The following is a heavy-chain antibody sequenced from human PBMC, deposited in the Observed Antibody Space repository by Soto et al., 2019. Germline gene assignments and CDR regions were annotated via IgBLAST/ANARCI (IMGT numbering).Heavy chain of an antibody. J-gene: IGHJ6*02. CDR3: ASTMELAPPYYYYGMDV. CDR2: IYYSGST. V-gene: IGHV4-31*03. D-gene: IGHD1-7*01. Sequence: SETLSLTCTVSGGSISSGGYYWSWIRQHPGKGLEWIGYIYYSGSTYYNPSLKSRVTISVDTSKNQFSLKLSSVTAADTAVYYCASTMELAPPYYYYGMDVWGQGTTVTVSS. CDR1: GGSISSGGYY.